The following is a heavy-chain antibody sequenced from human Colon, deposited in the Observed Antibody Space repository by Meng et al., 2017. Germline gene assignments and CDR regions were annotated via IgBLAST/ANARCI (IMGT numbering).Heavy chain of an antibody. Sequence: QLQESGPGLVKPSRTLSLTFAVSGGFINTTDWWTWVRQPPGKGLEWIGDIYHSGTTMSTPSLKSRLSMSIDKSLNQFSLELTSVTAADTAVYYCARMSVGAKRGRDYWGQGTLVTVSS. D-gene: IGHD1-26*01. CDR3: ARMSVGAKRGRDY. CDR1: GGFINTTDW. V-gene: IGHV4-4*02. J-gene: IGHJ4*02. CDR2: IYHSGTT.